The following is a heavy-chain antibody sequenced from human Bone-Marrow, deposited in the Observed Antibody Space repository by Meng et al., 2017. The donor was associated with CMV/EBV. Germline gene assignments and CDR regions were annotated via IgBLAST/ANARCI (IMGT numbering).Heavy chain of an antibody. CDR3: AGEGYQLATQEQCVDF. D-gene: IGHD2-2*01. V-gene: IGHV3-21*01. Sequence: GESLKISCAASGFTFDECAMHWVRQAPGKGLEWVSSMGFRCCYVSYANSVEGRFTIPRDNTKNSLFLQLKSLRAEDTAVYFLAGEGYQLATQEQCVDFWGQGTLVTVSS. J-gene: IGHJ4*02. CDR1: GFTFDECA. CDR2: MGFRCCYV.